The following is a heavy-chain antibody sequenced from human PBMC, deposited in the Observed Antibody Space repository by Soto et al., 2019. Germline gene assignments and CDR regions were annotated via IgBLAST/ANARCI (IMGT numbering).Heavy chain of an antibody. CDR2: MYYSGYT. V-gene: IGHV4-59*01. CDR3: ARDSVGSGYD. Sequence: VQLQESGPGLVKPSETLSLTCAVSGGSMSSYYWSWIRQPPGKRPEGIGYMYYSGYTNYNPSLKSRVTISVDTPKNQFSLALGSVTADDTAVDYCARDSVGSGYDWGQGTLVTVSS. D-gene: IGHD5-12*01. CDR1: GGSMSSYY. J-gene: IGHJ4*02.